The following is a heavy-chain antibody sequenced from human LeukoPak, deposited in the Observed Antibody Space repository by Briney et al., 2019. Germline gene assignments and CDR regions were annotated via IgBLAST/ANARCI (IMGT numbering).Heavy chain of an antibody. CDR1: GYTFTSYG. D-gene: IGHD1-26*01. V-gene: IGHV1-18*01. CDR3: ARAGGGSYFNAGKRMGTNWFDP. Sequence: ASVKVSCKASGYTFTSYGISWVRQAPGQGLEWMGWISAYNGNTNYAQKLQGRVTMTTDTSTSTAYMELRSLRSDDTAVYYCARAGGGSYFNAGKRMGTNWFDPWGQGTLVTVSS. J-gene: IGHJ5*02. CDR2: ISAYNGNT.